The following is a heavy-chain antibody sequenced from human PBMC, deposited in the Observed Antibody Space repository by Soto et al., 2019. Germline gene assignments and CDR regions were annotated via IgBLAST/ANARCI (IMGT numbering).Heavy chain of an antibody. J-gene: IGHJ4*02. V-gene: IGHV4-31*03. CDR1: GGSISSGGYY. CDR2: IYYSGST. Sequence: LSLTCTVSGGSISSGGYYWSWIRQHPGKGLEWIGYIYYSGSTYYNPSLKSRVTISVDTSKNQFSLKLSSVTAADTAVYYCASSGRGYSGYDLHSIDYWGQGTLVTVYS. CDR3: ASSGRGYSGYDLHSIDY. D-gene: IGHD5-12*01.